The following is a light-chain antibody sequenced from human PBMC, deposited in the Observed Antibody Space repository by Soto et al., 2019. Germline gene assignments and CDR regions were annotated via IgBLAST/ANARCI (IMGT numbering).Light chain of an antibody. CDR3: QSYDSTLRDVV. CDR1: SSNIGAGYD. J-gene: IGLJ2*01. Sequence: QSVLTQLPSVSGAPGQRVTISCTGSSSNIGAGYDLHWYQHLPGTSPKLLIYDNSNRASGVPDRFSGSKSGSSAFLAITGLQPEDEADYYCQSYDSTLRDVVFGGGTKLTVL. V-gene: IGLV1-40*01. CDR2: DNS.